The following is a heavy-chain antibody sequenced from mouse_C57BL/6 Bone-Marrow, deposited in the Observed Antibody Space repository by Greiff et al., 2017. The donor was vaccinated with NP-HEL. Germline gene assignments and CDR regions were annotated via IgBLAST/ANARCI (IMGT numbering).Heavy chain of an antibody. CDR1: GFTFSDYG. Sequence: DVMLVESGGGLVQPGGSLKLSCAASGFTFSDYGMAWVRQAPRKGPEWVAFISNLAYSIYYADTVTGRFTLSRENAKNTLYLEMSSLRSEDTAMYYCARHPSYGSSYWYFDVWGTGTTVTVSS. CDR2: ISNLAYSI. CDR3: ARHPSYGSSYWYFDV. V-gene: IGHV5-15*01. D-gene: IGHD1-1*01. J-gene: IGHJ1*03.